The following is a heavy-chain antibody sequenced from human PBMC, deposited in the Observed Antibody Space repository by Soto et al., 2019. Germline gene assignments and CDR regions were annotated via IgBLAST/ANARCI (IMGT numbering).Heavy chain of an antibody. D-gene: IGHD2-21*01. CDR2: IRYDGSDE. V-gene: IGHV3-33*08. CDR1: ASIFKGHG. J-gene: IGHJ6*04. CDR3: VREYCGGYNCPGWNHADV. Sequence: GGSLRLSCAASASIFKGHGMHWVRQAPGKGLEWVAIIRYDGSDEHYGDSVKGRFTISRDNARDSLYLRMDSLRAGDTGVYYCVREYCGGYNCPGWNHADVWSRGTTVTVSS.